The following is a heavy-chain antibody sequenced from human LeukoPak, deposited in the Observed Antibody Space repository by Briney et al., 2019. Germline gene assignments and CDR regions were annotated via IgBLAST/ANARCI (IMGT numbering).Heavy chain of an antibody. CDR3: ARYRSDDFGAFDI. J-gene: IGHJ3*02. CDR2: ISSSGSTL. Sequence: GGSLRLSCAASGFTFSNYEMNWVRQAPGKGLEWVSYISSSGSTLYYADSVKGRFTISRGNAKNSLYLQMNSLRAEDTAVYYCARYRSDDFGAFDIWGQGTMVTVSS. V-gene: IGHV3-48*03. CDR1: GFTFSNYE. D-gene: IGHD4/OR15-4a*01.